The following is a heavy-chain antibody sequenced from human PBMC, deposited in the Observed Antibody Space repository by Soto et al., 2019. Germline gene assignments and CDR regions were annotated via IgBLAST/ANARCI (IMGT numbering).Heavy chain of an antibody. CDR2: IKSKTDGGTT. Sequence: GGSLRLSCAASGFTFSNAWMSWVRQAPGKGLEWVGRIKSKTDGGTTDYAAPVKGRFTISRDDSKNTLYLQMNSLKTEDTAVYYCTTGVGVTAYFPPSPIDYWGQGTLVTVSS. CDR3: TTGVGVTAYFPPSPIDY. J-gene: IGHJ4*02. CDR1: GFTFSNAW. V-gene: IGHV3-15*05. D-gene: IGHD1-26*01.